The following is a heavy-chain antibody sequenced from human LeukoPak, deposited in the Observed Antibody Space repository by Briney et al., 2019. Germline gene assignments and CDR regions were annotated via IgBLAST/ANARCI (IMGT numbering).Heavy chain of an antibody. Sequence: GASVKVSCKASGYTFTGYDISWVRQAPGQGLEWMGWISAYNGNTNYAQEFQGRVTMTTDASTSTAYLELRSLRSDDTAVYYCARGGGLVPGTWFDPWGQGTLVTVSS. CDR1: GYTFTGYD. J-gene: IGHJ5*02. CDR3: ARGGGLVPGTWFDP. V-gene: IGHV1-18*01. CDR2: ISAYNGNT. D-gene: IGHD6-19*01.